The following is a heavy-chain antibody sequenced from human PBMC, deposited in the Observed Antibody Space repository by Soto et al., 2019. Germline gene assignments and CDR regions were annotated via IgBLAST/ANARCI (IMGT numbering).Heavy chain of an antibody. CDR3: AKYNRLVRDPPAPPHIDY. V-gene: IGHV3-23*01. Sequence: GGSLRLSCAASGFTFSSYAMSWVRQAPGKGLEWVSAISGSGGSTYYADSVKGRFTISRDNSKNTLYLQMNSLRAEDTAVYYCAKYNRLVRDPPAPPHIDYWGQGTLVTVSS. D-gene: IGHD1-20*01. CDR2: ISGSGGST. J-gene: IGHJ4*02. CDR1: GFTFSSYA.